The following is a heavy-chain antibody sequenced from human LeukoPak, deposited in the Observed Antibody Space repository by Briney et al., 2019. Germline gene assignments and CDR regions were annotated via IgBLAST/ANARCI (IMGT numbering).Heavy chain of an antibody. V-gene: IGHV3-23*01. D-gene: IGHD6-6*01. Sequence: GGSLRLSCTASGFTLSNYGMAWVRQAPGKGLEWVSSISDSGGDTYYADSVKGRFTVSRDNSKNTLYLQMNSLGAEDAAVFYCAKRVSYSNSAAYFDYWGQGTLVTVSS. J-gene: IGHJ4*02. CDR3: AKRVSYSNSAAYFDY. CDR1: GFTLSNYG. CDR2: ISDSGGDT.